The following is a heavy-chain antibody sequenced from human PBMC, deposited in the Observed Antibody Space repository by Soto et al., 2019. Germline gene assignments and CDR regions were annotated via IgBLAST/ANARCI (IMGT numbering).Heavy chain of an antibody. Sequence: GGSLRLSCAASGFTFTSYAMHWVRQAPGKGLEWVAVISHDGSSKDSADSVKGRFTMSRDNSKNTIYLQMNSLRPEDTAVYYCVKPSRMMYTSAWFLGYWGQGSLVTV. CDR3: VKPSRMMYTSAWFLGY. D-gene: IGHD6-19*01. J-gene: IGHJ4*02. V-gene: IGHV3-30*18. CDR1: GFTFTSYA. CDR2: ISHDGSSK.